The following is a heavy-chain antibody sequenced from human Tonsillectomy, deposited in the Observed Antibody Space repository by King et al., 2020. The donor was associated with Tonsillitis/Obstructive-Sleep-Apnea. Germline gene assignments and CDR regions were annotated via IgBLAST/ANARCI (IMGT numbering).Heavy chain of an antibody. Sequence: QLVQSGAEVKKPGASPKISCKGSGYSFTSYWNGWVRQMPGKGLEWMGIIYPGDSDTRYSPSFQGQVNISADKSISTAYLQCSSLKASDTAMYYCARHSGAVGFWFDPWGQGTLVTVSS. V-gene: IGHV5-51*01. CDR1: GYSFTSYW. CDR3: ARHSGAVGFWFDP. D-gene: IGHD3-10*01. J-gene: IGHJ5*02. CDR2: IYPGDSDT.